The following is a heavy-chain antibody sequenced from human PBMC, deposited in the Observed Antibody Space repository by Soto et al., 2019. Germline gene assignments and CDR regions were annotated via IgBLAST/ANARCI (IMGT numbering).Heavy chain of an antibody. D-gene: IGHD6-25*01. CDR2: ISYDGKNQ. J-gene: IGHJ4*02. Sequence: QVQLVESGGGVVQPGRSLRLSCAASGFPFSSYAMHWVRLTPGMGLERVAVISYDGKNQYYVDSVRGRFTISRDNSKNTLFLPMNSQRPEDTAVYYCARYTTPPAADNFDYWGQGTPVTVSS. V-gene: IGHV3-30*04. CDR3: ARYTTPPAADNFDY. CDR1: GFPFSSYA.